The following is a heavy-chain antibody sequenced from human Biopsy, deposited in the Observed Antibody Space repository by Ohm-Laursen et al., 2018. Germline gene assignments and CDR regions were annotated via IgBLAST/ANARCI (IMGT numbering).Heavy chain of an antibody. CDR1: GGDINNYY. CDR2: FYPGGST. CDR3: ASVVLGPANDAFDL. D-gene: IGHD3-22*01. Sequence: TLSLTCNVSGGDINNYYWSWIRQPAGKGLEWIGRFYPGGSTNYNPSLKSRVTMSVEPSKKQLPLRLRSVTAADTAMYYCASVVLGPANDAFDLWGQGTMVVVSS. J-gene: IGHJ3*01. V-gene: IGHV4-4*07.